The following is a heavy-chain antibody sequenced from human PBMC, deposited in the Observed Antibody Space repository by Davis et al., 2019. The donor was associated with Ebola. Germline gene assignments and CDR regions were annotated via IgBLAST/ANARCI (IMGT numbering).Heavy chain of an antibody. CDR1: GFTFSSYG. D-gene: IGHD3-3*01. CDR2: IWYDGSNK. J-gene: IGHJ6*02. CDR3: ARDGSRGYDFWSGYSRGGMDV. Sequence: GGSLRLSCAASGFTFSSYGMHWVRQAPGKGLEWVAVIWYDGSNKYYADSVKGRFTISRDNSKNTLYLQMNSLRAEDTAVYYCARDGSRGYDFWSGYSRGGMDVWGQGTTVTVPS. V-gene: IGHV3-33*01.